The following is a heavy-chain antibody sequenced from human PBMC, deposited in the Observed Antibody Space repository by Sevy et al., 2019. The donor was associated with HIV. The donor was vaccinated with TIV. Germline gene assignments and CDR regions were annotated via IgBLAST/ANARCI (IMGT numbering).Heavy chain of an antibody. Sequence: ALAKVSCKASGYTFTNYGISWVRQAPGQGLEWMGWISPDNGKTNFAQKFQDKFTMTTDTSTSTAYMEMRSLTSDDTAVYYCARDGQVYSSSSGGYYYNGMDVWGQGTTVTVSS. V-gene: IGHV1-18*01. D-gene: IGHD6-6*01. J-gene: IGHJ6*02. CDR3: ARDGQVYSSSSGGYYYNGMDV. CDR2: ISPDNGKT. CDR1: GYTFTNYG.